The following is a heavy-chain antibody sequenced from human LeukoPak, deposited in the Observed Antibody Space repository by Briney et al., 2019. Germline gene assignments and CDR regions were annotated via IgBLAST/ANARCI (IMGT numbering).Heavy chain of an antibody. Sequence: GGSLRLSCVASGFTFNNYALTWVRQTPGKGLECVSAISGDGVSPYYADSVRGRFTISRDNSKNTLYLQMNSLRVEDTAVYFCARDPGAFPYFFDCWGQGTLVTVSS. CDR3: ARDPGAFPYFFDC. J-gene: IGHJ4*02. D-gene: IGHD4/OR15-4a*01. CDR2: ISGDGVSP. V-gene: IGHV3-23*01. CDR1: GFTFNNYA.